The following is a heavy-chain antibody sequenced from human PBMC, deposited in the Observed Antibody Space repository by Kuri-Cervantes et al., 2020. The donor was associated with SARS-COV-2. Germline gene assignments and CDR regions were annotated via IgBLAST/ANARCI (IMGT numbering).Heavy chain of an antibody. D-gene: IGHD2-8*02. Sequence: GESLKISCAASGFTFSSYSMNWVRQAPGKGLEWVSSISSSSSYIYYADSVKGRFTISRDNAKNSLYLQTNSLRAEDTAVYYCARFETGVSTTGTENWGQGTLVTVSS. CDR2: ISSSSSYI. J-gene: IGHJ4*02. CDR3: ARFETGVSTTGTEN. CDR1: GFTFSSYS. V-gene: IGHV3-21*01.